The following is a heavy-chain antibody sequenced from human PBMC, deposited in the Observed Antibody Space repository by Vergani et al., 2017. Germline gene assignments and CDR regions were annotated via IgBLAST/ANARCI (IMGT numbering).Heavy chain of an antibody. CDR2: TYYRSKWYN. Sequence: QVQLQQSGPGLVKPSPTLSLTCAISGDSVSSNSAAWNWIRQSPSRGLEWLGRTYYRSKWYNDYAVSVKSRITINPDTSKNRFSLQLNSVTPEDTAVYYCARDLGDYGDYVETDYFDYWGQGTLVTVSS. J-gene: IGHJ4*02. CDR3: ARDLGDYGDYVETDYFDY. D-gene: IGHD4-17*01. CDR1: GDSVSSNSAA. V-gene: IGHV6-1*01.